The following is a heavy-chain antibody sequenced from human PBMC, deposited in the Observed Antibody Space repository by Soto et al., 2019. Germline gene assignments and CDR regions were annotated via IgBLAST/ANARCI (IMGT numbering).Heavy chain of an antibody. V-gene: IGHV1-18*01. CDR1: GYTFTSYG. CDR2: ISAYNGNT. D-gene: IGHD5-12*01. J-gene: IGHJ6*02. Sequence: ASVKVSCKASGYTFTSYGISWVRQAPGQGLEWMGWISAYNGNTNYAQKLQGRVTMTTDTSTSTAYMELRSLRSDDTAVYYCARQMRGATISIYYYGMDVWGQGTTVTVSS. CDR3: ARQMRGATISIYYYGMDV.